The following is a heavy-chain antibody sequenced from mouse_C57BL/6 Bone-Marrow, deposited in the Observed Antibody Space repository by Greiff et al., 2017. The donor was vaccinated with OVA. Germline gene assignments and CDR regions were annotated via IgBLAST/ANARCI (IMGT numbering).Heavy chain of an antibody. Sequence: QVQLQQSGAELVKPGASVKMSCTASGYTFTSYCITWVKQRPGQGLEWIGDIYPGSGSTNYTEKFKSKATLTVDTSSSTAYMQLSSLTSEDSAVYACARELRLFLDYWGQGTTLTVSS. CDR2: IYPGSGST. CDR3: ARELRLFLDY. CDR1: GYTFTSYC. D-gene: IGHD3-2*02. J-gene: IGHJ2*01. V-gene: IGHV1-55*01.